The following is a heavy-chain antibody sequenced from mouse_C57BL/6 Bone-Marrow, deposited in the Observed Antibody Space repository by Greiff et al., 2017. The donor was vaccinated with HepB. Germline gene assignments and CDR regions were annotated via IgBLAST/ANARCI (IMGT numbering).Heavy chain of an antibody. CDR3: ARDGPIYYAMDY. D-gene: IGHD1-1*01. J-gene: IGHJ4*01. CDR2: ISGGGGNT. V-gene: IGHV5-9*01. CDR1: GFTFSSYT. Sequence: EVQRVESGGGLVKPGGSLKLSCAASGFTFSSYTMSWVRQTPEKRLEWVATISGGGGNTYYPDSVKGRFTISRDNAKNTLYLQMSSLRSEDTALYYCARDGPIYYAMDYWGQGTSVTVSS.